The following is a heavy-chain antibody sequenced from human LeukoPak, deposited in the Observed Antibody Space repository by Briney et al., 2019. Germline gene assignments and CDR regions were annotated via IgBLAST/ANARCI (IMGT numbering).Heavy chain of an antibody. CDR1: GYTFTSNG. D-gene: IGHD3-10*01. CDR3: ARASGSWAHDGLGI. Sequence: GASVKVSCQAPGYTFTSNGSNTVRQAPGQGLEWMGWISGSSFNTNYAQRLQGRVTMTTDTSTTTAYMGLRSLRADDTAVYYCARASGSWAHDGLGIWGQGTMVTVSS. J-gene: IGHJ3*02. V-gene: IGHV1-18*01. CDR2: ISGSSFNT.